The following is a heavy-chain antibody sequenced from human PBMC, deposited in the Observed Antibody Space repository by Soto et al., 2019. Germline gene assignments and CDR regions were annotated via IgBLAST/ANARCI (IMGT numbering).Heavy chain of an antibody. CDR2: IRGSGDST. J-gene: IGHJ4*02. CDR1: EFTFSRYA. D-gene: IGHD2-15*01. Sequence: EVRLSESGGGLVQPGGSLRLSCAASEFTFSRYAMIWVRQAPGKGLEWVSTIRGSGDSTFYADSVKGRFTVSRDNSENTLYLKMNSLRAEDTAFYYCATDQVDASNTFDLWGQGTLVTVSS. V-gene: IGHV3-23*01. CDR3: ATDQVDASNTFDL.